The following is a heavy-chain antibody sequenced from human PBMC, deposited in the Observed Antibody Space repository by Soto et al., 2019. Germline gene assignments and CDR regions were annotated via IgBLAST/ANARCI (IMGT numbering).Heavy chain of an antibody. D-gene: IGHD6-19*01. J-gene: IGHJ3*02. V-gene: IGHV3-21*01. CDR1: GFTFSSYS. Sequence: GGSLRLSCAASGFTFSSYSMNWVRQAPGKGLEWVLSISSSSSYIYYADSVKGRFTISRDNAKNSLYLQMNSLRAEDTAVYYCARDRNTGIAVDDAFDIWGQGTMVTVSS. CDR2: ISSSSSYI. CDR3: ARDRNTGIAVDDAFDI.